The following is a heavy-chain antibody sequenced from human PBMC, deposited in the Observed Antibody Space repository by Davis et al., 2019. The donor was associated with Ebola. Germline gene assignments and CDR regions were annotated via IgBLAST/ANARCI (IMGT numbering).Heavy chain of an antibody. CDR2: IKSDGSST. CDR3: ARSSYYPDY. V-gene: IGHV3-74*01. D-gene: IGHD3-22*01. J-gene: IGHJ4*02. Sequence: PGGSLRLSCAASGFTSSSYYMHWVRQAPGKGLVWVSRIKSDGSSTSYADSVRGRFTISRDNAKNTLYLQMNSLRAEDTAVYFCARSSYYPDYWGQGTLVTVSS. CDR1: GFTSSSYY.